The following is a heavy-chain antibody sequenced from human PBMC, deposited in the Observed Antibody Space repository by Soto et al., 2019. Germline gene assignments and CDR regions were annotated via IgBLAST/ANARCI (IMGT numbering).Heavy chain of an antibody. CDR1: GGSISSGGYY. CDR2: IYYSGST. CDR3: ARHANDNSASGMDV. D-gene: IGHD1-1*01. V-gene: IGHV4-31*03. Sequence: TLSLTCTVSGGSISSGGYYWSWIRQHPGKGLEWIGYIYYSGSTYYNPSLKSRVTISVDTSKNQFSLKLSSVTAADTAMYYCARHANDNSASGMDVWGQGTTVTVSS. J-gene: IGHJ6*02.